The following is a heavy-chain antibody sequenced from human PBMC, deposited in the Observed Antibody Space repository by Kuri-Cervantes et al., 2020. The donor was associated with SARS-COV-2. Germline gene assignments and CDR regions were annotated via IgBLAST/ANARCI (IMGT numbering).Heavy chain of an antibody. V-gene: IGHV1-24*01. D-gene: IGHD1-26*01. Sequence: ASVKVSCKVSGYTLTELSMHWVRQAPGKGLEWMGGFDPEDGETIYAQKFQGRVTMTEDTSTDTAYMDLSSLRSEDTAVYYCATDPSGSYYRFDYWGQGTLVTVSS. CDR3: ATDPSGSYYRFDY. CDR1: GYTLTELS. CDR2: FDPEDGET. J-gene: IGHJ4*02.